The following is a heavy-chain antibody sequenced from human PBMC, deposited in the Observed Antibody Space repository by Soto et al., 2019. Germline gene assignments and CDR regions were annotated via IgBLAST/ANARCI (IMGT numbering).Heavy chain of an antibody. D-gene: IGHD2-15*01. J-gene: IGHJ3*01. V-gene: IGHV3-23*01. CDR3: AKDFQGVEADAFDL. CDR1: GFTFSSCA. CDR2: ISGSAGST. Sequence: EVQLLESGGGLVQPGGSLRLSCAASGFTFSSCAMTWGRQAPGRGLEWVSSISGSAGSTYYADSVRGRFTISRDNSENTLYLQMNNLRAEDTALYYCAKDFQGVEADAFDLWGQGTLVTVSS.